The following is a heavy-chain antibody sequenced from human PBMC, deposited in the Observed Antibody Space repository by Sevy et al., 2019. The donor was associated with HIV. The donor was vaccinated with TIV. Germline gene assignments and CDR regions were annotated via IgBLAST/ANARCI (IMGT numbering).Heavy chain of an antibody. CDR2: IGTLGDT. J-gene: IGHJ5*02. CDR3: VRGLQTHGDRPACPFDN. D-gene: IGHD2-21*01. V-gene: IGHV3-13*01. Sequence: GGSLRLSCAGYGFSFSGSDMHWVRQPTGKGLEWISSIGTLGDTFYADSVKGRFTISRDNAKSSLYLEMSSLRAGDTALNYGVRGLQTHGDRPACPFDNWGQGTLVTVSS. CDR1: GFSFSGSD.